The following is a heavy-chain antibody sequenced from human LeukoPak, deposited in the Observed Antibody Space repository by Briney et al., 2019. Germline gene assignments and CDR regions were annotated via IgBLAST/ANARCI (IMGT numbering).Heavy chain of an antibody. J-gene: IGHJ4*02. CDR3: ASDGGLRSVPDGYDSSGYCDY. CDR1: GYTFTSYG. D-gene: IGHD3-22*01. CDR2: ISAYNGNT. Sequence: ASVKVSCKASGYTFTSYGISWVRQAPGQGLEWMGWISAYNGNTNYAQKLQGRVTMTTDTSTSTAYMELRSLRSDDTAVYYCASDGGLRSVPDGYDSSGYCDYWGQGTLVTVSS. V-gene: IGHV1-18*01.